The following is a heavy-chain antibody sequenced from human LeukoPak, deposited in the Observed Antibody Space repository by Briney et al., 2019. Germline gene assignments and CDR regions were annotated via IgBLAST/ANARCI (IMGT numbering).Heavy chain of an antibody. CDR2: ISSRGSTI. CDR3: ARPDDISVVDAFDI. Sequence: GGSLRLSCAASGFTFSTYEMNWVRQAPGKGLEWVSYISSRGSTIYYADSVKGRFTISRDNAKNSLYLQMNSLRAEDTAVYYCARPDDISVVDAFDIWGQGTMVTVSS. CDR1: GFTFSTYE. J-gene: IGHJ3*02. V-gene: IGHV3-48*03. D-gene: IGHD3-22*01.